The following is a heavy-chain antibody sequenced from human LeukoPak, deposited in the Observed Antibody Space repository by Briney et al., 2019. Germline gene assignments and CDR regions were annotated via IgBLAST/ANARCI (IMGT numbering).Heavy chain of an antibody. J-gene: IGHJ4*02. CDR3: AKGELESGTFDY. Sequence: PGGSLRLSCAASGFTFSSYGMHWVRQAPGKGLEWVAFIRYDGSNKYYADSVKGRLTISRDNSKNTLYLQMNSLRAEDTAVYYCAKGELESGTFDYWGQGTLVTVSS. CDR1: GFTFSSYG. CDR2: IRYDGSNK. V-gene: IGHV3-30*02. D-gene: IGHD1-1*01.